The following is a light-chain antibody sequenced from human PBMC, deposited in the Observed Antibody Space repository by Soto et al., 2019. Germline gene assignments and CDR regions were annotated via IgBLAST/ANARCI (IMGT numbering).Light chain of an antibody. CDR3: QQRHMWPIT. V-gene: IGKV3-15*01. J-gene: IGKJ5*01. CDR1: QSVSID. CDR2: GAS. Sequence: EIVMTQSPATLSVSPGERATLSCSASQSVSIDLAWYQQTPGQAPRLLIYGASTRATGIPVRFSGSASGTDFTLTISSLEPEDSAVYYCQQRHMWPITFGQGTRLEN.